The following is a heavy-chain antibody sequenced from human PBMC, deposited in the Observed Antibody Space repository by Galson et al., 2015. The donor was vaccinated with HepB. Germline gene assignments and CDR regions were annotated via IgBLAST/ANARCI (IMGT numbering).Heavy chain of an antibody. D-gene: IGHD1-1*01. V-gene: IGHV3-30*18. CDR2: ISNDESKN. CDR3: AKALPRATYVDC. J-gene: IGHJ4*02. CDR1: GFTFRNYY. Sequence: SLRLSCAASGFTFRNYYMHWVRQAPGKGLGWVAPISNDESKNYYVDSVKGRFTISRDNSKNTLYLQMNSLRVEDTAVYYCAKALPRATYVDCWGQGTLVTVSS.